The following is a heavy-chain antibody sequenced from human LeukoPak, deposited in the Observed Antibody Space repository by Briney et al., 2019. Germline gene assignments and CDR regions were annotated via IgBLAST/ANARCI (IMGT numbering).Heavy chain of an antibody. CDR2: IYSDNT. V-gene: IGHV3-53*01. Sequence: GGSLRLSCTVSGFTVSSNSMSWVRQAPGKGLEWVSFIYSDNTHYSDSVKGRFTISRDNPKNTLYLQMNSLRAEDTAVYYCARRAGAYSHSYDYWGQGTLVTVSS. J-gene: IGHJ4*02. D-gene: IGHD4/OR15-4a*01. CDR1: GFTVSSNS. CDR3: ARRAGAYSHSYDY.